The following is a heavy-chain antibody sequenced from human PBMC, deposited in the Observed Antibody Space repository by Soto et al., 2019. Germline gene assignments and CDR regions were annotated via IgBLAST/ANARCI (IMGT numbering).Heavy chain of an antibody. CDR3: ARDEDYYDSGPS. CDR2: ISSSSSYI. V-gene: IGHV3-21*01. CDR1: GFTFSRHT. J-gene: IGHJ5*02. Sequence: GGSLILSCAASGFTFSRHTMNWVRQAPGKGLEWVSSISSSSSYIYYADSLKGRFTISRDNAKKSLYLQMNSLRAEDTAVYYCARDEDYYDSGPSWGQGTLVTVSS. D-gene: IGHD3-22*01.